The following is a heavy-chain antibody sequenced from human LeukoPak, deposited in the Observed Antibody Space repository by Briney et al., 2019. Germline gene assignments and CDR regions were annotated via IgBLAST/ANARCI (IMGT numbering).Heavy chain of an antibody. Sequence: GEALKISFKGSGYSFTSYXTGWXXQMXGXXLXWMGIIYPGDSDTRYSPSFQGQVTISADKSISTAYLQWSSLKASDTAMYYCATTSSSWPFDYWGQGTLVTVSS. CDR1: GYSFTSYX. J-gene: IGHJ4*02. V-gene: IGHV5-51*01. CDR2: IYPGDSDT. CDR3: ATTSSSWPFDY. D-gene: IGHD6-13*01.